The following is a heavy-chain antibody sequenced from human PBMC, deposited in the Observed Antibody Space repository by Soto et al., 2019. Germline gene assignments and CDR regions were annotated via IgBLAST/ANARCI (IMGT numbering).Heavy chain of an antibody. Sequence: QVQLVQSGAEVKKPGASVKVSCKASGYTFTGYYMHWVRQAPGQGLEWMGWINPNSGGTNYAQKFQGWVTMTRDTSISTAYMELSRLRSDDTAVYYCERAISGWYTAFDIWGQGTMVTVSS. CDR2: INPNSGGT. V-gene: IGHV1-2*04. CDR3: ERAISGWYTAFDI. J-gene: IGHJ3*02. D-gene: IGHD6-19*01. CDR1: GYTFTGYY.